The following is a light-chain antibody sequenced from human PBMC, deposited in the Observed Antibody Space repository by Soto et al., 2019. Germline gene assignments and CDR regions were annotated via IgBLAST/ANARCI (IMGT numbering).Light chain of an antibody. CDR3: SSYTSSSHVV. CDR1: SSDVGGYNY. Sequence: QSALTQPASVSGSPGQSITISCTGTSSDVGGYNYLSWYQQHPGKAPKLMIYEVSNRPSGVSNCFSGSKSGNTASLTISGLQAEDEADYYCSSYTSSSHVVFGGGTKLTVL. J-gene: IGLJ2*01. V-gene: IGLV2-14*01. CDR2: EVS.